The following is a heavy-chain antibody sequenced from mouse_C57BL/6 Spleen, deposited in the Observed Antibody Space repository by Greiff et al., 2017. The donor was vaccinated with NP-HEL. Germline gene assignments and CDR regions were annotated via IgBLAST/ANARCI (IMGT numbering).Heavy chain of an antibody. CDR3: ARPYYYGSQGYFDV. V-gene: IGHV1-81*01. D-gene: IGHD1-1*01. Sequence: QVQLQQSGAELARPGASVKLSCKASGYTFTSYGISWVKQRTGQGLEWIGEIYPRSGNTYYNEKFKGKATLTADKSSSTAYMELRSLTSEDSAVYFCARPYYYGSQGYFDVWGTGTKVTVSS. J-gene: IGHJ1*03. CDR2: IYPRSGNT. CDR1: GYTFTSYG.